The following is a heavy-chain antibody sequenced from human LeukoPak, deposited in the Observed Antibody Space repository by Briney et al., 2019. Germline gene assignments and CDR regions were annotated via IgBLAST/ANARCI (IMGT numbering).Heavy chain of an antibody. D-gene: IGHD3-22*01. Sequence: ASVKVSCKASGYTFNAYYMHWVRQAPGQGLEWMGWINPNSGGTTYVQKFQGRVTITRDMSTSLVYMELSSLRSEDTAVYYCAAEAAYYYDSRDAFDVWGQGTMVTVSS. V-gene: IGHV1-2*02. CDR1: GYTFNAYY. CDR2: INPNSGGT. J-gene: IGHJ3*01. CDR3: AAEAAYYYDSRDAFDV.